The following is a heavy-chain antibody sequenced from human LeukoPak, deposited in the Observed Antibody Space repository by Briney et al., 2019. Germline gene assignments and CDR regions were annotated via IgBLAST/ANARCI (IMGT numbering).Heavy chain of an antibody. Sequence: PGGSLRLSCASSGFTFGRSAMRWVRQAPGKGPEWVSTFSRSGPDTYYADSVKGRFTIFRDNSKNTLYLQMNSLRAEDTAVYYCAKGSRGSWYYFDYWGQGTLVTVSS. CDR2: FSRSGPDT. V-gene: IGHV3-23*01. CDR1: GFTFGRSA. CDR3: AKGSRGSWYYFDY. J-gene: IGHJ4*02. D-gene: IGHD6-13*01.